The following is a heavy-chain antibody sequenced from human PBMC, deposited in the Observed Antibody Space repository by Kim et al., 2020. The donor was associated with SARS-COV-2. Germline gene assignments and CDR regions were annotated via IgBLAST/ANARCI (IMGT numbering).Heavy chain of an antibody. V-gene: IGHV3-30*07. J-gene: IGHJ4*02. D-gene: IGHD3-10*01. CDR3: ARESIWFGELPTDY. Sequence: ADSVKGRFTISRDNSKNTLYLQMNSLRAEDTAVYYCARESIWFGELPTDYWGQGTLVTVSS.